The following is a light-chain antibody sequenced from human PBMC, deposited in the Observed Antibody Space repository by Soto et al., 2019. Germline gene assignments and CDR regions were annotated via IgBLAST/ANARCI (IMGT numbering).Light chain of an antibody. J-gene: IGLJ1*01. CDR2: DVS. V-gene: IGLV2-14*01. CDR3: SSYTSSSTPYV. Sequence: LTQPASVFGSPGQSITISCTGTSSDVGGYNYVSWYQQHPGKAPKLMIYDVSNRPSGVSNRFSGSKSGNTASLTISGLQAEDEADYYCSSYTSSSTPYVFGTGTKVTVL. CDR1: SSDVGGYNY.